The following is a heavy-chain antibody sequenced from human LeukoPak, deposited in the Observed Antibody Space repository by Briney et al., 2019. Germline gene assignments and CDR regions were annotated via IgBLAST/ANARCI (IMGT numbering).Heavy chain of an antibody. CDR3: ARYHTALNY. CDR2: IYSGGST. J-gene: IGHJ4*02. CDR1: GFTVSSDY. D-gene: IGHD5-18*01. Sequence: GGSLRLSCAASGFTVSSDYMTWVRQAPGKGLEWVSVIYSGGSTYYADSVKGRFIISRDNSKNTVYLQLNNLRVEDTAVYYCARYHTALNYWGQGTLVTASS. V-gene: IGHV3-53*01.